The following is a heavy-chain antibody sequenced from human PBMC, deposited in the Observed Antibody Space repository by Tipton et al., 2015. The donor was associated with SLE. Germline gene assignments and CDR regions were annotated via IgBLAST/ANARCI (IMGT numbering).Heavy chain of an antibody. D-gene: IGHD1-26*01. CDR1: GGSISGYY. CDR2: VYSSGST. V-gene: IGHV4-4*07. Sequence: TLSLTCTVSGGSISGYYWSWIRQPAGKGLEWLGRVYSSGSTIYNPSTKSRITLSLDTSKNQFYLRVNSVTAADTAVYYCARGGGSYYDYWGQGTLVTVSS. J-gene: IGHJ4*02. CDR3: ARGGGSYYDY.